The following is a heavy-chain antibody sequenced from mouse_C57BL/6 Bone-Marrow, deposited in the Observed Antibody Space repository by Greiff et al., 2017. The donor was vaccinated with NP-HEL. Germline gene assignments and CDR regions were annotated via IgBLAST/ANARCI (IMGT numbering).Heavy chain of an antibody. CDR3: ARYSNSYFDY. Sequence: QVQLKESGAELVRPGTSVKMSCKASGYTFTNYWIGWAKQRPGHGLEWIGDIYPGGGYTNYNEKFKGKATLTADKSSSTAYMQFSSLTSEDSAIYYCARYSNSYFDYWGQGTTLTVSS. CDR2: IYPGGGYT. V-gene: IGHV1-63*01. CDR1: GYTFTNYW. J-gene: IGHJ2*01. D-gene: IGHD2-5*01.